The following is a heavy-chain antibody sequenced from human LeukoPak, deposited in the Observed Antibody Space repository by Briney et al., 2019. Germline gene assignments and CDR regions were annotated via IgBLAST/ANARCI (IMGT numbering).Heavy chain of an antibody. CDR2: IWYDGSNK. V-gene: IGHV3-33*01. CDR3: ARGMGDFWSGYYYYYGMDV. D-gene: IGHD3-3*01. CDR1: GFTFSSYG. J-gene: IGHJ6*02. Sequence: SGGSLRLSCAASGFTFSSYGMHWVRQAPGEGLEWVAVIWYDGSNKYYADSVKGRFTISRDNSKNTLYLQMNSLRAEDTAVYYCARGMGDFWSGYYYYYGMDVWGQGTTVTVSS.